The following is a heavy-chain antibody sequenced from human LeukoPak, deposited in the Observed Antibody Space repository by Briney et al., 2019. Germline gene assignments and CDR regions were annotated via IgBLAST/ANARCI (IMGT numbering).Heavy chain of an antibody. CDR3: VRGLYPSGNYPPDY. D-gene: IGHD3-10*01. V-gene: IGHV1-8*01. CDR2: MNPNNGQT. J-gene: IGHJ4*02. CDR1: GYTFTSYD. Sequence: GASVKVSCKASGYTFTSYDINWVRQATGQGLEWMAWMNPNNGQTDVAQKFQGRVTMTRDTSISTAYMELSSLRSDDTAVYYCVRGLYPSGNYPPDYWGQGTLVTVSS.